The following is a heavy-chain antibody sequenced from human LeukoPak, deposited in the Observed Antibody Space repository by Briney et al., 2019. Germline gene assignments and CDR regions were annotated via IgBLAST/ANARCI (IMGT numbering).Heavy chain of an antibody. J-gene: IGHJ4*02. D-gene: IGHD3-22*01. CDR1: GGSISSYY. V-gene: IGHV4-59*01. CDR3: ARGPSSGFGY. CDR2: IYYSGST. Sequence: KPSGTLSLTCTVSGGSISSYYWSWIRQPPGKGLEWIGYIYYSGSTNYNPSLKSRVTISVDTSKNQFSLKLSSVTAADTAVYYCARGPSSGFGYWGQGTLVTVSS.